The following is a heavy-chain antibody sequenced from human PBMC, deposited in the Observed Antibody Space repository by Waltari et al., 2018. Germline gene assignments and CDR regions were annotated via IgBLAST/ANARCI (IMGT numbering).Heavy chain of an antibody. CDR1: GGTFSSYA. D-gene: IGHD3-22*01. V-gene: IGHV1-2*02. J-gene: IGHJ4*02. CDR3: ARDRSGLVIGESVY. CDR2: INPNSGGT. Sequence: QVQLVQSGAEVKKPGSSVKVSCKASGGTFSSYAISWVRQAPGQGLEWMGGINPNSGGTNFAQKFQGRVTITRDTSSSTVYMELTWLRYDDTAMYYCARDRSGLVIGESVYWGQGTLVTVSS.